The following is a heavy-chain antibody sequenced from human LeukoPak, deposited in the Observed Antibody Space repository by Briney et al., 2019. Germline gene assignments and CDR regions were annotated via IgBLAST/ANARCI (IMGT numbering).Heavy chain of an antibody. CDR3: ARLPRYYDSSGYRGMVDY. V-gene: IGHV4-39*01. CDR2: IYYSGST. D-gene: IGHD3-22*01. J-gene: IGHJ4*02. CDR1: GGSISSSSYY. Sequence: SETLSLTCTVSGGSISSSSYYWGWIRQPPGKGLEWIGSIYYSGSTYYNPSLKSRITISVDTSKNQFSLKLSSVTAADTAVYYCARLPRYYDSSGYRGMVDYWGQGTLSPSPQ.